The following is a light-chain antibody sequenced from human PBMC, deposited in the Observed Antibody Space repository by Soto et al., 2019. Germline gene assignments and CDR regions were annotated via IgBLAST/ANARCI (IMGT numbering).Light chain of an antibody. CDR1: QSVSSNN. CDR3: QQYGSSRT. Sequence: DIVLTQSPAPLSLSPGERATLSCGSSQSVSSNNLAWYQQKPGLAPRILIYDASNRATGIPDRFSGSGSGTDFTLTISRLEPEYSAVYYCQQYGSSRTFGQGTKVDIK. J-gene: IGKJ1*01. V-gene: IGKV3D-20*01. CDR2: DAS.